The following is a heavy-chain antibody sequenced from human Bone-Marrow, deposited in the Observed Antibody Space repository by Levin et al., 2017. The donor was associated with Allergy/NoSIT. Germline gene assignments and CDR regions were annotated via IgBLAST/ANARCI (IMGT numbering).Heavy chain of an antibody. CDR2: ISSSSSTI. CDR3: ARERQLWNNWFDP. J-gene: IGHJ5*02. CDR1: GFTFSSYS. D-gene: IGHD6-6*01. Sequence: GGSLRLSCAASGFTFSSYSMNWVRQAPGKGLEWVSYISSSSSTIYYADSVKGRFTISRDNAKNSLYLQMNSLRAEDTAVYYCARERQLWNNWFDPWGQGTLVTVSS. V-gene: IGHV3-48*01.